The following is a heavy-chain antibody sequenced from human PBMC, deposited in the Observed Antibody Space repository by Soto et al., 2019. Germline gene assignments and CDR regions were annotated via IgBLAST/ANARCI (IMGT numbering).Heavy chain of an antibody. D-gene: IGHD2-15*01. V-gene: IGHV1-2*02. CDR3: ARAYGGSRPDAFDI. CDR2: INPNSGGT. J-gene: IGHJ3*02. CDR1: GYTFTGYY. Sequence: GASVKVSCKASGYTFTGYYMHWVRQAPGQGLEWMGWINPNSGGTNYAQKFQGRVTMTRDTSISTAYMELSRLRSDDTAVYYCARAYGGSRPDAFDIWGQGTMVTVSS.